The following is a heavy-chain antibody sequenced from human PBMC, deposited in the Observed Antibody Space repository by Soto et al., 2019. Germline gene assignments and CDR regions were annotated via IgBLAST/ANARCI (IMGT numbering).Heavy chain of an antibody. Sequence: ASVKVSCKASGNTFTNFGVTWVRQAPGQGLEWMGWISAYTDDPNYAQKFQGRATMTIDTSTSTAYLDLRSLTSDDTAVYYCARVITGAEAWFDPWGQGTLVTVSS. J-gene: IGHJ5*02. CDR1: GNTFTNFG. CDR3: ARVITGAEAWFDP. V-gene: IGHV1-18*01. D-gene: IGHD1-20*01. CDR2: ISAYTDDP.